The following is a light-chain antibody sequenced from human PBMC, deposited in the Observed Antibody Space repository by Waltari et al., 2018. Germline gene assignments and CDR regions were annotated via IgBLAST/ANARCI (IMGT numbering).Light chain of an antibody. Sequence: DIQMTQSPSSLSASVGDKVTLTCRASQDIGSWLAWYQQKPDKAPKSLIYAASSLQSGVPSRFSGSRSETDVTHTINNLQPEDFATYYCQQYNSFPLTFGGGTKVEIQ. CDR1: QDIGSW. CDR2: AAS. CDR3: QQYNSFPLT. J-gene: IGKJ4*01. V-gene: IGKV1D-16*01.